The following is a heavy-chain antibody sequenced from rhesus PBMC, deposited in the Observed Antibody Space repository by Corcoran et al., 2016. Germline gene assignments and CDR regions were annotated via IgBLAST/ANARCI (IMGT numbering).Heavy chain of an antibody. J-gene: IGHJ4*01. D-gene: IGHD4-23*01. CDR2: INGNSGST. CDR3: APRWGGYSNSRFDY. V-gene: IGHV4-80*01. Sequence: QVQLQESGPGLVKPSETPSLTCVVSGGSFSRSWWSWIRQPPGKGLEWIGEINGNSGSTNYNPSLKSRVTISKDASKHQLSLKLSSVTAADTAVYYCAPRWGGYSNSRFDYWGQGVLVTVSS. CDR1: GGSFSRSW.